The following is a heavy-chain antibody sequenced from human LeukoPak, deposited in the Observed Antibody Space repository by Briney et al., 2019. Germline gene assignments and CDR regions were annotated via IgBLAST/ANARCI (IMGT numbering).Heavy chain of an antibody. V-gene: IGHV1-69*13. CDR3: ARKYYYDSSGYYDP. CDR2: IIPIFGTA. D-gene: IGHD3-22*01. CDR1: GGTFSSYA. J-gene: IGHJ5*02. Sequence: SVKVSCKTSGGTFSSYAISWVRQAPGQGLEWMGGIIPIFGTANYAQKFQGRVTITADESTSTAYMELSSLRSEDTAVYYCARKYYYDSSGYYDPWGQGTPVTVSS.